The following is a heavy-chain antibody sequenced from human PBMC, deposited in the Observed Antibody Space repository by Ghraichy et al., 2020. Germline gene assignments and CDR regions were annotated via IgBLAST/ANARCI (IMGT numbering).Heavy chain of an antibody. CDR1: GFTFGDYA. V-gene: IGHV3-49*03. D-gene: IGHD3-22*01. CDR3: TLSGYSSNSDY. Sequence: GGSLRLSCTASGFTFGDYAMSWFRQAPGKGLEWVGFIRSKAYGGTTEYAASVKGRFTISRDDSKSIAYLQMNSLKTEDTAVYYCTLSGYSSNSDYWGQGTLVTVSS. CDR2: IRSKAYGGTT. J-gene: IGHJ4*02.